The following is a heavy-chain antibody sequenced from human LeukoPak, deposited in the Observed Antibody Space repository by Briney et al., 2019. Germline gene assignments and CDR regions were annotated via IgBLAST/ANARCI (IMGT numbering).Heavy chain of an antibody. V-gene: IGHV1-8*01. D-gene: IGHD2-2*01. J-gene: IGHJ4*02. CDR2: MNPNSGNT. Sequence: GASVKVSCKASGYTFTSYDINWVRQATGQGLEWMGWMNPNSGNTGYAQKFQGRVTMTRNTSISTAYMELSSLRSEDTAVYYCARVSWVSTPSDYWGQGTLVTVSS. CDR3: ARVSWVSTPSDY. CDR1: GYTFTSYD.